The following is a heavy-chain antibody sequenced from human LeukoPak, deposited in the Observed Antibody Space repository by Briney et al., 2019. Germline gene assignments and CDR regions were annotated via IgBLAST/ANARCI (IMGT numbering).Heavy chain of an antibody. J-gene: IGHJ4*02. CDR1: GFTFSSYS. D-gene: IGHD1-14*01. CDR2: ISSSSSYI. V-gene: IGHV3-21*01. Sequence: GGSLRLSCAASGFTFSSYSMNWVRQAPGKGLEWVSSISSSSSYIYYADSVKGRFNISRDNAKNSLYLQMNSLRAEDTAVYYCARLGATDFDYWGQGTLVTVSS. CDR3: ARLGATDFDY.